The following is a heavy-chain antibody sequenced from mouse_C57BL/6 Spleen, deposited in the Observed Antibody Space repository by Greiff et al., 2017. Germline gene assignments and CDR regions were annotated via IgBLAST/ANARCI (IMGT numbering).Heavy chain of an antibody. CDR3: ARGGFAY. CDR1: GYSFTGYY. Sequence: VQLQQSGPELVKPGASVKISCKASGYSFTGYYMNWVKQSPEKSLEWIGEINPSTGGTTYNQKFKAKATLTVDKSSSTAYMQRKSLTSEDAAVYYWARGGFAYWGQGTLGTVSA. CDR2: INPSTGGT. V-gene: IGHV1-42*01. J-gene: IGHJ3*01.